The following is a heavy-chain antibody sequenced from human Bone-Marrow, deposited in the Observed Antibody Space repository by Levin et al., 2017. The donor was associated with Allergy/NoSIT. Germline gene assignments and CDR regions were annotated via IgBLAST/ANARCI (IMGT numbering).Heavy chain of an antibody. Sequence: LSLTCDASGFPFSSYGIIWVRQAPGKGLEWVSYIGGDNYTKYYADSVKGRFTIPRDNVKKSLYLQMNSLRGEDTGVYYCAREGSWSSTWLGNYYFDYWGQGTLVTVSS. D-gene: IGHD6-13*01. CDR1: GFPFSSYG. CDR3: AREGSWSSTWLGNYYFDY. V-gene: IGHV3-48*01. CDR2: IGGDNYTK. J-gene: IGHJ4*02.